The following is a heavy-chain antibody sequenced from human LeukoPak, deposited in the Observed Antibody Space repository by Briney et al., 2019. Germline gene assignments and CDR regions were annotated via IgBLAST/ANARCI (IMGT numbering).Heavy chain of an antibody. J-gene: IGHJ4*02. CDR3: AAYSSAYYSGFDY. CDR1: GYTFTDYY. CDR2: INPNSGGT. D-gene: IGHD3-22*01. V-gene: IGHV1-2*02. Sequence: ASVKVSCKASGYTFTDYYMHWLRQAPGQGLEWMGWINPNSGGTNYAQRFQGRVTMTRDTAIGTAYMELIRLISDDTAVYYCAAYSSAYYSGFDYWGQGTLVTVSS.